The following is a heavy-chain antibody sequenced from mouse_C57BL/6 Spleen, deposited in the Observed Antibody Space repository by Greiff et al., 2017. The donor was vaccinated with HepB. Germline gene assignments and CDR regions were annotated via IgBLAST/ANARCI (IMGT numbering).Heavy chain of an antibody. D-gene: IGHD1-1*01. V-gene: IGHV1-69*01. J-gene: IGHJ2*01. CDR3: ARRLYGSSYYFDY. CDR2: IDPSDSYT. CDR1: GYTFTSYW. Sequence: VQLQQPGAELVMPGASVKLSCKASGYTFTSYWMHWVKQRPGQGLEWIGEIDPSDSYTNYNQKFKGKSTLTVDKSSSTAYMQLSSLTSEDSAVYYCARRLYGSSYYFDYWGQGTTLTVSS.